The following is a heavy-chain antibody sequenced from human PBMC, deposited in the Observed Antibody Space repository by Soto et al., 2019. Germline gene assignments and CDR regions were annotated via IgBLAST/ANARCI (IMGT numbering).Heavy chain of an antibody. CDR2: IYYSGST. Sequence: PSETLSLTCTVSGDSISTSYWSWIRQPPGKGLEWIGCIYYSGSTNFNPSLKSRVSMSVDTSRNQFSLKLSSVTAADTAVYYCAILPKTTVTYFFAYWGQGTLVTVSS. D-gene: IGHD4-17*01. J-gene: IGHJ4*02. V-gene: IGHV4-59*08. CDR1: GDSISTSY. CDR3: AILPKTTVTYFFAY.